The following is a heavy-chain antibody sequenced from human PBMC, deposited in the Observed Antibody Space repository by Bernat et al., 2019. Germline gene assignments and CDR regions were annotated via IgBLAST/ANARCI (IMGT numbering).Heavy chain of an antibody. V-gene: IGHV3-48*03. Sequence: EVQLLESGGGLVQPGGSLRLSCAASGFTFSSYVMSWVRQAPGKGLEWGSAISTSGSTIYDADSVKGRFTISGDNAKNSLYLQMNSLRAEDTAVYYCARFATVTSFGAYYYGMDVWGQGTTVTVSS. CDR1: GFTFSSYV. J-gene: IGHJ6*02. CDR2: ISTSGSTI. CDR3: ARFATVTSFGAYYYGMDV. D-gene: IGHD4-11*01.